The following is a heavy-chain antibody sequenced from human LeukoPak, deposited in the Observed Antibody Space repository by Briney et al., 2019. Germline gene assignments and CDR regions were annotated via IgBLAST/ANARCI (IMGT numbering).Heavy chain of an antibody. D-gene: IGHD6-13*01. CDR3: ARLGIITAAGSNDY. Sequence: GGSLRLSCAAYGFTFSSYGMHWVRQAPGKGLEWEAFIRYDGSNKYYADSVKGRFTISRDNSKNTLYLQMNSLRAEDTAVYYCARLGIITAAGSNDYWGQGTLVTVSS. J-gene: IGHJ4*02. CDR2: IRYDGSNK. CDR1: GFTFSSYG. V-gene: IGHV3-30*02.